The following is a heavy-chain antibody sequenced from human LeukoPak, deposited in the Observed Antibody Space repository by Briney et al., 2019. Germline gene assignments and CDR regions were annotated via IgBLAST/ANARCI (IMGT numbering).Heavy chain of an antibody. D-gene: IGHD3-22*01. Sequence: SVKVSCKASGGTFSSYAISWVRQAPGQGLEWMRGIIPIFGTANYAQKFQGRVTITADESTSTAYMELSSLRSEDTAVYYCARIENYDSSTKPFDYWGQGTLVTVSS. CDR1: GGTFSSYA. CDR2: IIPIFGTA. V-gene: IGHV1-69*13. CDR3: ARIENYDSSTKPFDY. J-gene: IGHJ4*02.